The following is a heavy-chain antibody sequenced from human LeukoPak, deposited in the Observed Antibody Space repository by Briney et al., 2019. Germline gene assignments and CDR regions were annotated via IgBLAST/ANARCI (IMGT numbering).Heavy chain of an antibody. Sequence: KPSETLSLTCTVSGGSISSYYWSWIRQPPGKGLEWIGYIYYSGSTNYNPSLKSRVTISVDTSKNQFSLKLSSVTAADTAVYYCARHLLGYCTNGVCSAFDYWGQGTLVTVSS. D-gene: IGHD2-8*01. CDR1: GGSISSYY. V-gene: IGHV4-59*08. J-gene: IGHJ4*02. CDR3: ARHLLGYCTNGVCSAFDY. CDR2: IYYSGST.